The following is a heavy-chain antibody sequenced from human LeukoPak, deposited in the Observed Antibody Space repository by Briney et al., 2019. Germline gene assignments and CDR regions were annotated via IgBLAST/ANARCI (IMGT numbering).Heavy chain of an antibody. J-gene: IGHJ4*02. CDR1: GGTFSSYA. Sequence: SVKVSCKASGGTFSSYAISWVRQAPGQGLEWMGGIIPIFGTANYAQKFQGRVTITADESTSTAYMELSSLRSEDTAVYYCARGKSRGSHIDNWGQGTLVTVSS. D-gene: IGHD1-26*01. CDR2: IIPIFGTA. CDR3: ARGKSRGSHIDN. V-gene: IGHV1-69*13.